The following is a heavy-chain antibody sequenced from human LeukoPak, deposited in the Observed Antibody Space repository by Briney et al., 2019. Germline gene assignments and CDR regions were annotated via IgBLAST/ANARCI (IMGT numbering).Heavy chain of an antibody. Sequence: PAGSLRLSCAASGFTLSSYSMNWVRQAPGKGLEWVSSISSSSSYIYYADSVKGRFTISRDNAKNSLYLQMNSLRAEDTAVYYCARVEYSGYESKFDYWGQGTLVTVSS. CDR3: ARVEYSGYESKFDY. J-gene: IGHJ4*02. CDR2: ISSSSSYI. CDR1: GFTLSSYS. D-gene: IGHD5-12*01. V-gene: IGHV3-21*01.